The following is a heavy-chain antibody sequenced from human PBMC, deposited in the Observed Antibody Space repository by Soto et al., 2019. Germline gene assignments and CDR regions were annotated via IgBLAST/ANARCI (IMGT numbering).Heavy chain of an antibody. CDR3: ATVGAQNVH. V-gene: IGHV1-69*09. D-gene: IGHD3-16*01. J-gene: IGHJ4*01. CDR2: IIPFLNLS. CDR1: GDVFSTDT. Sequence: QVVLLQSGADVKEPGSSVNISCKTFGDVFSTDTINWVRQAPGQGLLWMGSIIPFLNLSNIEPTFMDRLSITADESTGTAYLTPRDLTREDTAIYFCATVGAQNVHWVHGARITVSS.